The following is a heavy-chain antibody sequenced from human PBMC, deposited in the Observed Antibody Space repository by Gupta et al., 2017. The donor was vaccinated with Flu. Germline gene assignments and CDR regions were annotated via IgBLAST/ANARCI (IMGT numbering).Heavy chain of an antibody. D-gene: IGHD6-19*01. CDR2: INPSGGST. CDR1: GYTFTSYY. CDR3: ARDVAVAGTVVPRGWFDP. V-gene: IGHV1-46*03. Sequence: QVQLVQSGAEVKKPGASVKVSCKASGYTFTSYYMHWVRQAPGQGLEWMGIINPSGGSTSYAQKFQGRVTMTRDTSTSTVYMELSSLRSEDTAVYYCARDVAVAGTVVPRGWFDPWGQGTLVTVSS. J-gene: IGHJ5*02.